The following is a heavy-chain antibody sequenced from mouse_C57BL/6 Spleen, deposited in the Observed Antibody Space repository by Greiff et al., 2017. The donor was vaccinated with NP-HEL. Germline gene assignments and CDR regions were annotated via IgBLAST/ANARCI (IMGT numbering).Heavy chain of an antibody. V-gene: IGHV1-81*01. D-gene: IGHD1-3*01. CDR2: IYPRSGNT. CDR3: ARLSGYYFDY. CDR1: GYTFTSYG. J-gene: IGHJ2*01. Sequence: VHLVESGAELARPGASVKLSCKASGYTFTSYGISWVKQRTGQGLEWIGEIYPRSGNTYYNEKFKGKATLTADKSSSTAYMELRSLTSEDSAVYFCARLSGYYFDYWGQGTTLTVSS.